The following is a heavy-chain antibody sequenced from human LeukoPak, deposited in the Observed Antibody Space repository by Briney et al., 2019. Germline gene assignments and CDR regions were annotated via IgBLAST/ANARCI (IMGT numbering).Heavy chain of an antibody. J-gene: IGHJ2*01. V-gene: IGHV4-39*07. Sequence: SETLSLTCTVSGGSISTSSYYWGWIRQPPGKGLEWIGSVFYSGITYYNPSLKSRVTISVDTSKNQFSLNLSSVTAADTAVYYCARVFGADFYWYFDLWGRGTLVTVSS. D-gene: IGHD3-16*01. CDR3: ARVFGADFYWYFDL. CDR1: GGSISTSSYY. CDR2: VFYSGIT.